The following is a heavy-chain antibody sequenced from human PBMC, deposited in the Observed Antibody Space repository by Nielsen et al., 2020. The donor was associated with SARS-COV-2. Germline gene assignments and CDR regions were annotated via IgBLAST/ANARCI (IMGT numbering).Heavy chain of an antibody. CDR3: ARGLPTWVRSSSWFDP. V-gene: IGHV4-30-4*01. J-gene: IGHJ5*02. CDR2: MYYSGNN. Sequence: SETLSLTCAVSGDSITSNNFYWSWIRQSPGKGLEWIGYMYYSGNNYYHPSLKSRVTMSVDTSKNQFSLKLSSVTAADTAVYYCARGLPTWVRSSSWFDPWGQGTLVTVSS. CDR1: GDSITSNNFY. D-gene: IGHD3-10*01.